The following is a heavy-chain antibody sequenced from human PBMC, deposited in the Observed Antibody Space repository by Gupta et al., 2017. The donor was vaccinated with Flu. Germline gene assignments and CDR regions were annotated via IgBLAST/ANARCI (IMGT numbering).Heavy chain of an antibody. V-gene: IGHV3-23*01. CDR1: GCTFGSQH. CDR2: ISDSGDRT. D-gene: IGHD3-16*01. J-gene: IGHJ4*02. CDR3: ANLHGWGY. Sequence: AFGCTFGSQHMTGVRQAAGKGPEWVSGISDSGDRTYDADSVNGRFTISRDNSKKMVFLQMDILRAEDTAVYYCANLHGWGYWGQGTLVTVSS.